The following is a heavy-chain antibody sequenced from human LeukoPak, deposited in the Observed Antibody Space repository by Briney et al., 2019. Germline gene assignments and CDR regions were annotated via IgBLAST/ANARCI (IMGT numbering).Heavy chain of an antibody. Sequence: PSETLSVTCTVSGGSISSYYWSWIRQPPGKGLEWIGYINYGGSTNYNPSLKSRVTISVDTSKNQFSLKMNSVTAADTAVYYCASGMRGYVYWGQGSLVTVSS. V-gene: IGHV4-59*01. D-gene: IGHD2-8*01. J-gene: IGHJ4*02. CDR3: ASGMRGYVY. CDR2: INYGGST. CDR1: GGSISSYY.